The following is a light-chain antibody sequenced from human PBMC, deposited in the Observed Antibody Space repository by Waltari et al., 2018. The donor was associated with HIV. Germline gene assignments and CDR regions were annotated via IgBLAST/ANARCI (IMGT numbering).Light chain of an antibody. Sequence: QSALTQPASVSGSPGQSITISCTGTSSDVGGYNYVSWYQQTPGKAPKLMIYDVSNRPSGVSNRFSGSKSGNTASLTISGLQAEDEADYYCSSYTSSSTLEVFGGGTKLTVL. CDR1: SSDVGGYNY. CDR2: DVS. V-gene: IGLV2-14*03. CDR3: SSYTSSSTLEV. J-gene: IGLJ3*02.